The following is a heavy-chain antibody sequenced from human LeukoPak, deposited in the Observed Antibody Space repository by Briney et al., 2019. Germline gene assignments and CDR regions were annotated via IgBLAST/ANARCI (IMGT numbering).Heavy chain of an antibody. J-gene: IGHJ4*02. CDR3: ARGKATYYDFWSGYSPYYFDY. D-gene: IGHD3-3*01. V-gene: IGHV4-59*12. Sequence: PSETLSLTCTVSGGSISSYYWSWIRQPPGKGLEWIGYIYYSGSTNYNPSLKSRVTISVDTSKNQFSLKLSSVTAADTAVYYCARGKATYYDFWSGYSPYYFDYWGQGTLVTVSS. CDR1: GGSISSYY. CDR2: IYYSGST.